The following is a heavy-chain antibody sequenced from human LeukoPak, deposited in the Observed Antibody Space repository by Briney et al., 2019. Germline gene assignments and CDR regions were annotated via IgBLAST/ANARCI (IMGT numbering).Heavy chain of an antibody. CDR3: ARRPSWGFSDF. V-gene: IGHV3-23*01. CDR2: IGATGANT. D-gene: IGHD7-27*01. CDR1: GFTFSNSA. J-gene: IGHJ4*02. Sequence: GGSLRLSCVAPGFTFSNSAMQWVRPAPGKGLEWVSTIGATGANTYYAASVRGRFTISRDNSRNTVSLQMNSLRVEDAAVYYCARRPSWGFSDFWGPGTLVTVSP.